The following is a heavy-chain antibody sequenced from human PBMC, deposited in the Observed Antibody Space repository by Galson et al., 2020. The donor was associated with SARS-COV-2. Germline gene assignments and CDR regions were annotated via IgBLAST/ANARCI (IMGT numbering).Heavy chain of an antibody. V-gene: IGHV3-53*01. CDR2: IYSGGNT. Sequence: GGSLRLSCAASGFTVSSRYMSWVRQAPGKGLEWVSTIYSGGNTYYADSVKGRFTMSRDKSKDSLYLQMKNLRAEDTAVYYCARDDRDYSDGNRYNGMDVWGQGTTVTVAS. D-gene: IGHD3-22*01. J-gene: IGHJ6*02. CDR1: GFTVSSRY. CDR3: ARDDRDYSDGNRYNGMDV.